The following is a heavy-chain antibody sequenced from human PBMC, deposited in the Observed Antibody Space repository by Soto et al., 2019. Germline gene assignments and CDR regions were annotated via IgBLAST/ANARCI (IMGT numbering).Heavy chain of an antibody. D-gene: IGHD5-12*01. J-gene: IGHJ6*03. CDR1: GDSFNDYY. Sequence: VQLVQSGAEVKKPGASVKVSCKTSGDSFNDYYIHWVRQAPGQGLEWMGWINPNGGVTKYAQKFTGRGNLTRAPSIRTVYMELGSLRSDDTAVYYFGRERGGATATLDYYYFYMDVWGKGTTVTVSS. V-gene: IGHV1-2*02. CDR3: GRERGGATATLDYYYFYMDV. CDR2: INPNGGVT.